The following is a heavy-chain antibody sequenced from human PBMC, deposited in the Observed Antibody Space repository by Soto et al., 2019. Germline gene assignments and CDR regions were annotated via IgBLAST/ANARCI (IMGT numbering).Heavy chain of an antibody. Sequence: GASVKVSCKASGYTFTSYAISWVRQAPGQGLEWMGWISAYNGNTNYAQKLQGRVTMTTDKSTSTAYMELRSLRSDDTAVYYCAIDSHGDWNDPFGYWGQGTLGNVSS. CDR2: ISAYNGNT. CDR1: GYTFTSYA. CDR3: AIDSHGDWNDPFGY. J-gene: IGHJ4*02. V-gene: IGHV1-18*01. D-gene: IGHD1-1*01.